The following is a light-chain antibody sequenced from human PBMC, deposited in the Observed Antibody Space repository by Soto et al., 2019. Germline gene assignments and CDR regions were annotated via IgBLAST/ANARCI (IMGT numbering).Light chain of an antibody. J-gene: IGLJ1*01. V-gene: IGLV2-14*03. CDR1: TYDVGNYDY. CDR2: DVS. CDR3: SSYISSITDYV. Sequence: QSALTQPASVSGSPGQSISISCTITTYDVGNYDYVSWYQQHPGKAPELILYDVSYRPSGVSDRFSGSKSGNTASLTISGLQPEDEADYYCSSYISSITDYVFGSGTKLTVL.